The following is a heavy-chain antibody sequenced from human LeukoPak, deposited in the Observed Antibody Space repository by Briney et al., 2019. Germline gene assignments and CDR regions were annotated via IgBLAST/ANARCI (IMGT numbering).Heavy chain of an antibody. J-gene: IGHJ5*02. D-gene: IGHD3-3*01. Sequence: SETLSLTCTVSGGSISSYYWSWIRQPPGKGLEWIGYIYYSGSTYYNPSLKSRVTISVDTSKNQFSLKLSSVTAADTAVYYCARASSDYDFWSGYYNPNWFDPWGQGTLVTVSS. CDR3: ARASSDYDFWSGYYNPNWFDP. CDR2: IYYSGST. V-gene: IGHV4-59*08. CDR1: GGSISSYY.